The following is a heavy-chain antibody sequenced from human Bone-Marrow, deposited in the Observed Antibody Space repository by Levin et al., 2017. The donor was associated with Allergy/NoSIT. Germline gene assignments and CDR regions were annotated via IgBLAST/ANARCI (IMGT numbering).Heavy chain of an antibody. J-gene: IGHJ4*02. D-gene: IGHD1-20*01. CDR2: INGDGSST. Sequence: HPGGSLRLSCAVSGFTFSSYWMHWVRQAPGKGLVWVSRINGDGSSTSYADSVKGRFTISRDNAKNTLYLQMNSLRAEDTALYYCARVLYTWNDVIDYWGQGTLVTVSS. CDR3: ARVLYTWNDVIDY. CDR1: GFTFSSYW. V-gene: IGHV3-74*01.